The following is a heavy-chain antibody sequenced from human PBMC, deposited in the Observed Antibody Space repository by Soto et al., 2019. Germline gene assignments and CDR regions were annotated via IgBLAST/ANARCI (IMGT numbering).Heavy chain of an antibody. Sequence: PGGSLRLSCAASGFTFSSYAMSWVRQAPGKGLEWVSAISGSGGSTYYADSVKGRFTISRDNSKNTLYLQMNSLRAEDTAVYYCAKWAFDSSWPEVWFDPWGQGTLVTVSS. J-gene: IGHJ5*02. D-gene: IGHD3-9*01. CDR3: AKWAFDSSWPEVWFDP. CDR2: ISGSGGST. V-gene: IGHV3-23*01. CDR1: GFTFSSYA.